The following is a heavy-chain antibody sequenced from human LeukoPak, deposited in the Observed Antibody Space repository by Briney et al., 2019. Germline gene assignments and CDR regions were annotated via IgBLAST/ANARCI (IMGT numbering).Heavy chain of an antibody. J-gene: IGHJ4*02. D-gene: IGHD1-7*01. CDR3: ARARGNSYFDS. V-gene: IGHV3-9*01. CDR1: GFTFDDYA. CDR2: ITWNSDNI. Sequence: PGGSLRLSCAASGFTFDDYAMHWVRQAPGKGLEWVSGITWNSDNIGYVDSVRGRFTSSRDNAKDSLYLQMNSLRAEDTALYYCARARGNSYFDSWGQGTLATVSS.